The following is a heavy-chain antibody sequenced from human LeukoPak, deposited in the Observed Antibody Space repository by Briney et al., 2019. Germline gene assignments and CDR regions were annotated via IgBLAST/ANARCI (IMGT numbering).Heavy chain of an antibody. Sequence: ETLSLTCAVSGGSFSGYYWTWIRQPPGKGLEWIGSIYHSGSTYYNPSLKSRVTISVDTSKNQFSLKLSSVTAADTAVYYCARRDNYYDRRCQFGYLGQGT. CDR2: IYHSGST. D-gene: IGHD3-22*01. CDR1: GGSFSGYY. CDR3: ARRDNYYDRRCQFGY. V-gene: IGHV4-38-2*01. J-gene: IGHJ4*02.